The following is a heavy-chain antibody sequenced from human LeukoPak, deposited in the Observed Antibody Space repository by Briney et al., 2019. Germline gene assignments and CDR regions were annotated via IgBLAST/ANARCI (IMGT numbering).Heavy chain of an antibody. CDR1: GYTFTSYA. J-gene: IGHJ4*02. V-gene: IGHV7-4-1*02. CDR2: INTNTGNP. Sequence: ASVKVSCKASGYTFTSYAMNWVRQAPGQGLEWMGWINTNTGNPTYAQGFTGRFVFSLDTSVSTAYLQISSLKAEDTAVYYCARVMWYYDSSGYYYFDYWGQGTLVTVSS. CDR3: ARVMWYYDSSGYYYFDY. D-gene: IGHD3-22*01.